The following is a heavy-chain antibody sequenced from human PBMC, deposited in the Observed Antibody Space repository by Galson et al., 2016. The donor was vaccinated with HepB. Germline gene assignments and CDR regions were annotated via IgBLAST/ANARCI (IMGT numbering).Heavy chain of an antibody. Sequence: SLRLSCAASQVNFSLSRMAWVRQAPGRGLEWVSSIVDSKSYIFYADSVRGRFTITRDNAKKSMNMQMDNQRGEDTATYYCVRIGEEANGPKYFDLWGQGIVVTVSS. CDR3: VRIGEEANGPKYFDL. J-gene: IGHJ4*02. CDR1: QVNFSLSR. CDR2: IVDSKSYI. D-gene: IGHD3-10*01. V-gene: IGHV3-21*01.